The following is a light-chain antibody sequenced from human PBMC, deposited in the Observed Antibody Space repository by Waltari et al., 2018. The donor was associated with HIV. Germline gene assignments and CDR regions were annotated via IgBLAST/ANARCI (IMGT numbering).Light chain of an antibody. CDR3: QSYDSSLSAYVV. V-gene: IGLV1-40*01. CDR2: SNI. CDR1: SSNIGAGYD. Sequence: QSVLTQPPSVSGAPGQRVTISCTGTSSNIGAGYDVHRYQQLPGTAPKLLTYSNIHRPAGVPDRFSVSKSATSASLAITGLQAGDEADYFCQSYDSSLSAYVVFGGGTKPTVL. J-gene: IGLJ2*01.